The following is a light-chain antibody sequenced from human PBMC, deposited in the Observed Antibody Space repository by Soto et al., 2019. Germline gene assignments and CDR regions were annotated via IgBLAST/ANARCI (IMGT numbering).Light chain of an antibody. Sequence: QSALTQPASVSGSPGQSITISCTGTSSDVGGYNFVSWYQKHPGKAPKLMIYDVTKRPSGVPDRFSGSKSANTASLIISGLQAADEAEYYCCCCSYADSSSFRVLFGGGTKVTVL. V-gene: IGLV2-11*01. CDR3: CSYADSSSFRVL. CDR2: DVT. CDR1: SSDVGGYNF. J-gene: IGLJ2*01.